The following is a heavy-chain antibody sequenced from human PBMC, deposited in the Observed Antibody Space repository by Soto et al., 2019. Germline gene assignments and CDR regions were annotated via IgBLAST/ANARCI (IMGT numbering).Heavy chain of an antibody. V-gene: IGHV3-33*01. CDR1: GFTFSSYG. CDR3: ARDGPYYYGSGSYGLGWSGAFDI. CDR2: IWYDGSNK. D-gene: IGHD3-10*01. Sequence: ESGGGVVQPGRSLRLSCAASGFTFSSYGMHWVRQAPGKGLEWVAVIWYDGSNKYYADSVKGRFTISRDNSKNTLYLQMNSLRAEDTAVYYCARDGPYYYGSGSYGLGWSGAFDIWGQGTMVTVSS. J-gene: IGHJ3*02.